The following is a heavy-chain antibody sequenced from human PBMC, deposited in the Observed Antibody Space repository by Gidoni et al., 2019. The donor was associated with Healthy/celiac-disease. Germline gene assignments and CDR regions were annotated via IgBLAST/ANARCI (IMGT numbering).Heavy chain of an antibody. J-gene: IGHJ4*02. V-gene: IGHV4-34*01. D-gene: IGHD6-13*01. CDR1: GGSFSGYY. CDR2: INHSGST. CDR3: ARVVGSVGSSSWYAADY. Sequence: QVQLQQWGAGLLKPSETLSLTCAVYGGSFSGYYWSWIRQTPGKGLEWIGEINHSGSTNYNPSLKSRVTISVDTSKNQFSLKLSSVTAADTAVYYCARVVGSVGSSSWYAADYWGQGTLVTVSS.